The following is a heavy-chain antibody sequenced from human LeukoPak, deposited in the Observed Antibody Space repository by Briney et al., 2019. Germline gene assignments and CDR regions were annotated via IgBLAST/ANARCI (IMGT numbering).Heavy chain of an antibody. CDR1: GFTFSSFA. CDR2: ISCDGSNK. CDR3: ARGTPSSSGWLYYGMDV. J-gene: IGHJ6*02. V-gene: IGHV3-30-3*01. D-gene: IGHD6-19*01. Sequence: GRSLRLSCAASGFTFSSFAMHWVRQAPGKGLEWVAVISCDGSNKYYADSVKGRFTISRDNSKNTLYLQMNSLRAEDTAVYYCARGTPSSSGWLYYGMDVWGQGTTVTVSS.